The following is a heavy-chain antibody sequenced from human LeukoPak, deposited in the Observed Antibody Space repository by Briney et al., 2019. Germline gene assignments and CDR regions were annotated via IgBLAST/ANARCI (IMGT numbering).Heavy chain of an antibody. CDR3: ARHGGLLWFGELFPSDYCYYYGMDV. D-gene: IGHD3-10*01. Sequence: SETLSLTCTVSGGSISSYYWSWIRQPPGKGLEWIGYIYYSGSTNYNPSLKSRVTISVDTSKNQFSLKLSSVTAADTAVYYCARHGGLLWFGELFPSDYCYYYGMDVWGQGTTVTVSS. CDR2: IYYSGST. CDR1: GGSISSYY. J-gene: IGHJ6*02. V-gene: IGHV4-59*08.